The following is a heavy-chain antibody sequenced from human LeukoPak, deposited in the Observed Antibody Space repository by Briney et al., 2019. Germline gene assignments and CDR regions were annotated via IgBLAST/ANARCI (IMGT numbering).Heavy chain of an antibody. Sequence: KPSETLSLICTVSCRSICSSRYYWAWIRQPPGKGLERIGSIYYSGITYYNPTLKSRVTISVDSSKSQFSLKPSSVTAADTVVYYCARVGREADFWSGYSNAFDIWGQGTMVTVSS. CDR2: IYYSGIT. CDR3: ARVGREADFWSGYSNAFDI. D-gene: IGHD3-3*01. V-gene: IGHV4-39*07. CDR1: CRSICSSRYY. J-gene: IGHJ3*02.